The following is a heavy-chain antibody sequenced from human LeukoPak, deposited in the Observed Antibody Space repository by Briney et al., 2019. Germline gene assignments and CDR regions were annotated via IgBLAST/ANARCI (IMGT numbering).Heavy chain of an antibody. CDR3: ARDRGTAFDY. CDR1: GFTFSSYS. CDR2: ISSSSSYI. Sequence: PGGSLRLSCAASGFTFSSYSMNWVRQAPGKGLEWVSSISSSSSYIYYADSVKGRFTISRDNAKNSLYLQMNSLGAEDTAVYYCARDRGTAFDYWGQGTLVTVSS. V-gene: IGHV3-21*01. J-gene: IGHJ4*02. D-gene: IGHD3-10*01.